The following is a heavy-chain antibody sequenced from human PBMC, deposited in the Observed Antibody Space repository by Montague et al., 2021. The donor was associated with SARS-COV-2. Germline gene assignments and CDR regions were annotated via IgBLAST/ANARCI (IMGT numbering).Heavy chain of an antibody. J-gene: IGHJ6*02. Sequence: CAISGDSDCVNSATRNSVRHSSSLHLRRQRRTHHRFKWYNDYAVSVRGRVTINPDTSKNQFSLQLNSVTPEDTAIYYCTSGREGNYNVMDVWGQGTTVTVSS. V-gene: IGHV6-1*01. CDR1: GDSDCVNSAT. CDR3: TSGREGNYNVMDV. D-gene: IGHD1-1*01. CDR2: THHRFKWYN.